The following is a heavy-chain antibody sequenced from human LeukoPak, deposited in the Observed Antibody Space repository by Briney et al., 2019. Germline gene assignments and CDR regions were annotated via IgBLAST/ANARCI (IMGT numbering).Heavy chain of an antibody. J-gene: IGHJ4*02. Sequence: SETLSLTCTVSGGSISSSSYYWGWIRQPPGKGLEWIGSIYYSGSTYYNPSLKSRVTISVDTSKNQFSLKLSSVTAADTAVYYCAREGGGRGYSYGHFDYWGQGTLVTVSS. CDR2: IYYSGST. V-gene: IGHV4-39*07. CDR1: GGSISSSSYY. D-gene: IGHD5-18*01. CDR3: AREGGGRGYSYGHFDY.